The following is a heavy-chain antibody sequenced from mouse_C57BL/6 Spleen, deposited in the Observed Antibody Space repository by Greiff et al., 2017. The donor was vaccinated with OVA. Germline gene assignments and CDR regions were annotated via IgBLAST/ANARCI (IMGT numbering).Heavy chain of an antibody. CDR3: ARCGAYYSKNFDY. CDR1: GYTFTSYW. V-gene: IGHV1-55*01. D-gene: IGHD2-5*01. Sequence: QVQLKQPGAELVKPGASVKMSCKASGYTFTSYWITWVKQRPGQGLEWIGDIYPGSGSTNYNEKFKSKATLTVDTSSSTAYMQLSSLTSEDSAVYYCARCGAYYSKNFDYWGQGTTLTVSS. CDR2: IYPGSGST. J-gene: IGHJ2*01.